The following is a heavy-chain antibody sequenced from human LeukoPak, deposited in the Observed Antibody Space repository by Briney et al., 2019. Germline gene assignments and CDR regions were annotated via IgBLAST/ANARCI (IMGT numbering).Heavy chain of an antibody. D-gene: IGHD6-19*01. Sequence: PSQTLSLTCTVSGGSISSGGYSWSWIRQHPGKGLEWIGYIYYSGSTYYNPSLKSRVTISVDTSKNQFSLKLSSVTTADTAVYYCARDNDSSGWNFDYWGQGTLVTVSS. CDR3: ARDNDSSGWNFDY. J-gene: IGHJ4*02. CDR1: GGSISSGGYS. V-gene: IGHV4-31*03. CDR2: IYYSGST.